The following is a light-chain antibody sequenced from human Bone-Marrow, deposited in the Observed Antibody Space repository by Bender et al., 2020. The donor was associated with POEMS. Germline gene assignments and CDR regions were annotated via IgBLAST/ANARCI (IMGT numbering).Light chain of an antibody. CDR3: SSYAHGGLYV. Sequence: SALTQPASVSGSLGQSISISCLGLSSDVGKYDHVSWYQQHPGKAPKLILYAVTKRPSGISSRFSGSKSANTASLTISDLQADDEASYYCSSYAHGGLYVFGSGTTVAVL. V-gene: IGLV2-23*02. CDR1: SSDVGKYDH. CDR2: AVT. J-gene: IGLJ1*01.